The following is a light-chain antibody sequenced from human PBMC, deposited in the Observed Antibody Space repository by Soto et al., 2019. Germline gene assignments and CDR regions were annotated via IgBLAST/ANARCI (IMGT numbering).Light chain of an antibody. CDR3: SSYAGSISYV. CDR1: SSDVGGYNY. J-gene: IGLJ1*01. CDR2: EVS. Sequence: HSVLTQPRSASGSPGQSVTISCTGTSSDVGGYNYVSWYQQHPGKAPKLMIYEVSKRPSGVPDRFSGSKSGNTASLTVSGLQAEDEADYYCSSYAGSISYVFGTGTKVTVL. V-gene: IGLV2-8*01.